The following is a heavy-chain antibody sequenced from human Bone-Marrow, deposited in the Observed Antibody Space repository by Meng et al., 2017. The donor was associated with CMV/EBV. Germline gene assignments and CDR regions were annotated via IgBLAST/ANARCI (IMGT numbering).Heavy chain of an antibody. D-gene: IGHD3-16*02. V-gene: IGHV5-51*01. CDR2: IYPGDSDT. Sequence: GESLKISCKAYGYSFITYWIGWVRQMPGKGLEWMGIIYPGDSDTRYSPSFQGQVTISADKSISTAYLQWSSMKASDTAMYYCARLDGNYVWGSYRYPYYFDYWGQGPLVTVSS. CDR3: ARLDGNYVWGSYRYPYYFDY. J-gene: IGHJ4*02. CDR1: GYSFITYW.